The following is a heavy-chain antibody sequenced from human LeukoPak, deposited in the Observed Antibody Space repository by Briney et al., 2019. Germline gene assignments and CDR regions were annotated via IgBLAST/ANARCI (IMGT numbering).Heavy chain of an antibody. V-gene: IGHV3-33*06. Sequence: GGSLRLSCAASGFTFSSYGMYWVRQAPGKGLEWVAVIWYDGSNKYYADSVKGRFTISRDNSKNTLYLQMNSLRAEDTAVYYCAKDKWEYYYGSGDAFDIWGQGTMVTVSS. D-gene: IGHD3-10*01. J-gene: IGHJ3*02. CDR2: IWYDGSNK. CDR1: GFTFSSYG. CDR3: AKDKWEYYYGSGDAFDI.